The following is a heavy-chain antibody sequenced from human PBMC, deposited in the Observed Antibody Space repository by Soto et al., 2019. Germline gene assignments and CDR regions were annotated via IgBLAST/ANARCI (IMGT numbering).Heavy chain of an antibody. CDR2: IDPSDSYT. Sequence: XESLKISFKGSGYSFTSYWISWVRQIPGKGLEWMGRIDPSDSYTNYSPSFQGHVTISADKSISTAYLQWSSLKASDTAMYYCASLISGSYHPDAFDIWGQGTMVTVSS. V-gene: IGHV5-10-1*01. CDR3: ASLISGSYHPDAFDI. J-gene: IGHJ3*02. CDR1: GYSFTSYW. D-gene: IGHD1-26*01.